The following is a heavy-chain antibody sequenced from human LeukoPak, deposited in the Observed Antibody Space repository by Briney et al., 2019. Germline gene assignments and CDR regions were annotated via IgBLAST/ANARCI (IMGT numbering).Heavy chain of an antibody. V-gene: IGHV3-15*04. CDR2: IESKTDGGTI. J-gene: IGHJ2*01. CDR3: ATGVTLFSRRLFWYFDL. D-gene: IGHD4-23*01. Sequence: GGSLRLSCAASGFTFSNAWMSWVRQAPGKGLEWVGRIESKTDGGTIDYAAPVKGRFTIPRDDSQNTLYLQMNSLKIDDTGVYYCATGVTLFSRRLFWYFDLWGRGTLVTVSS. CDR1: GFTFSNAW.